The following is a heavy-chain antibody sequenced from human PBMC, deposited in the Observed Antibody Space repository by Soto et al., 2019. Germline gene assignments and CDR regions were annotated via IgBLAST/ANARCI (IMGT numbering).Heavy chain of an antibody. Sequence: QVHLQESGPGLVKPSETLSLTCSVSGGSINNHYWSWIRQPPGKGLEWIGYVYYTGRTNYNPSRKSLVTMSVDTSKNQFSLNLTSLTAADTAIYYCARANWYSEYWGQGTLVTVSS. CDR2: VYYTGRT. CDR1: GGSINNHY. D-gene: IGHD7-27*01. CDR3: ARANWYSEY. V-gene: IGHV4-59*11. J-gene: IGHJ4*02.